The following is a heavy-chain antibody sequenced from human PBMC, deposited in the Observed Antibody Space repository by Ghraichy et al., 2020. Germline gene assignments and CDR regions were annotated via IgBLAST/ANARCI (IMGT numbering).Heavy chain of an antibody. J-gene: IGHJ6*02. CDR3: ARDPRPSQTTIDYYYGMDV. V-gene: IGHV3-66*02. Sequence: GGSLRLSCAASGFTVSSNYMSWVRQAPGKGLEWVSVIYSGGSTYYADSVKGRFTISRDNSKNTLYLQMNSLRAEDTAVYYCARDPRPSQTTIDYYYGMDVWGQGTTVTVSS. D-gene: IGHD4-17*01. CDR2: IYSGGST. CDR1: GFTVSSNY.